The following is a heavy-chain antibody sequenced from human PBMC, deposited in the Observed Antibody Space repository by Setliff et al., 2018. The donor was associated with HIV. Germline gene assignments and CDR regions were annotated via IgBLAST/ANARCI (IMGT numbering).Heavy chain of an antibody. CDR2: INEDGSIT. V-gene: IGHV3-74*03. CDR1: GFTFSNYW. J-gene: IGHJ6*02. CDR3: ARGEYSSSWYGAYYYYGMDV. Sequence: GGSLRLSCVVSGFTFSNYWMNWVRQAPGKGLVWVSRINEDGSITTYADSVEGRFTISRDNAKNTVYLQMHSLRVEDTAVYYCARGEYSSSWYGAYYYYGMDVWGQGTTVTVSS. D-gene: IGHD6-13*01.